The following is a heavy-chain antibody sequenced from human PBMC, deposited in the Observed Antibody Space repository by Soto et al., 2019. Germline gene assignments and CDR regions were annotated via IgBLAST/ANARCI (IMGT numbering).Heavy chain of an antibody. D-gene: IGHD5-18*01. CDR2: ISYGGST. V-gene: IGHV4-31*03. Sequence: QVQLQESGPGLVKPSQTLSLTCTVSGGSINSGGYCWSWIRQHPGKGLDWIGCISYGGSTSYNPSLKSRVTIPVDTSKNQFSLRLTSVTAADTAVYYCSRGILVWGQGALITVSS. CDR3: SRGILV. J-gene: IGHJ4*02. CDR1: GGSINSGGYC.